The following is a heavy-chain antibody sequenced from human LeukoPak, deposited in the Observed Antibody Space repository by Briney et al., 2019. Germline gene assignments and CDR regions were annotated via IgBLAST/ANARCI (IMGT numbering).Heavy chain of an antibody. CDR1: GFTFSSYG. Sequence: GRSLRLSCAASGFTFSSYGMHWVRQAPGKGLEWVAVTSYDGSNKDYADSVKGRFTISRDNSKNTLYLQMNSLRAEDTAVYYCAKSLVVPAAMYGYWGQGTLVTVSS. J-gene: IGHJ4*02. CDR3: AKSLVVPAAMYGY. D-gene: IGHD2-2*01. CDR2: TSYDGSNK. V-gene: IGHV3-30-3*02.